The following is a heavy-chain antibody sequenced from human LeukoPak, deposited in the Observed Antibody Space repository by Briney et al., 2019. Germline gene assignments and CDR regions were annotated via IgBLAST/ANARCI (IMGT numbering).Heavy chain of an antibody. Sequence: SETLSLTCTVSGGSISSYYWSWIRQPPGKGLEWIGYIYYSGSTNYNPSLKSRVTISVDTSKNQFSLKLSSVTAADTAAYYCAVTTYYYDSSGYRAFDIWGQGTMVTVSS. CDR3: AVTTYYYDSSGYRAFDI. D-gene: IGHD3-22*01. CDR1: GGSISSYY. V-gene: IGHV4-59*08. J-gene: IGHJ3*02. CDR2: IYYSGST.